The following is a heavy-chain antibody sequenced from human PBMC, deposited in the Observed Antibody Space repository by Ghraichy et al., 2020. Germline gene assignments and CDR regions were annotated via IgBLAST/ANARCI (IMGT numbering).Heavy chain of an antibody. Sequence: GESLNISCAASGFSFSSYAMHWVRQAPGKGLEWVAMIWYDGSNQNYAASVRGRFIISRDNSKNTLYLQMSSLRAEDTAVHCCAGDPPKSGWALDLWGQGTLVTVSP. V-gene: IGHV3-33*01. CDR1: GFSFSSYA. J-gene: IGHJ5*02. CDR2: IWYDGSNQ. CDR3: AGDPPKSGWALDL. D-gene: IGHD6-19*01.